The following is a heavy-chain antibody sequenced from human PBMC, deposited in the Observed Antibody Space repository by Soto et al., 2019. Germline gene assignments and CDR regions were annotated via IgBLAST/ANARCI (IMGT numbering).Heavy chain of an antibody. J-gene: IGHJ3*01. CDR3: ARGRKDIVGPPDVFDV. D-gene: IGHD2-21*01. CDR2: IDYSGRP. V-gene: IGHV4-59*02. CDR1: GGSVNTNY. Sequence: SETLSLTCTVSGGSVNTNYWTWIRQPPGRGPQWIGNIDYSGRPHFNPSLKSRVSMSIDMSKNQFSLRLNSVTAADTAVYYCARGRKDIVGPPDVFDVWGQGTMVTVSS.